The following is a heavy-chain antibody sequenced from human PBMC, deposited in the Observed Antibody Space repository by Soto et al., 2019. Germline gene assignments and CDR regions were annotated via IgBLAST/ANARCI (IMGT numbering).Heavy chain of an antibody. CDR3: AKYARIAVAGTYYYYYYMDV. CDR1: GFTFDDYA. D-gene: IGHD6-19*01. CDR2: ISWNSGSI. J-gene: IGHJ6*03. V-gene: IGHV3-9*01. Sequence: EVQLVESGGGLVQPGRSLRLSCAASGFTFDDYAMHWVRQAPGKGLEWVSGISWNSGSIGYADSVKGRFTISRDNAKNSLYLQMNSLRAEDTALYYCAKYARIAVAGTYYYYYYMDVWGKGTTVTVSS.